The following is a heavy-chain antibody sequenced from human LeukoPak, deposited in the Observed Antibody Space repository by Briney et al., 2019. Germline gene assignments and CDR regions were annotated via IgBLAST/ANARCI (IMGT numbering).Heavy chain of an antibody. V-gene: IGHV1-8*01. Sequence: ASVKVSCKASGYTFTSCDINWVRQATGQGLEWMGWMNPNSGNTGYAQKFQGRVTMTRNTSISTAYMELSSLRSEDTAVYYCARVSTMVRGVIGNYWGQGTLVTVYS. CDR2: MNPNSGNT. D-gene: IGHD3-10*01. CDR1: GYTFTSCD. CDR3: ARVSTMVRGVIGNY. J-gene: IGHJ4*02.